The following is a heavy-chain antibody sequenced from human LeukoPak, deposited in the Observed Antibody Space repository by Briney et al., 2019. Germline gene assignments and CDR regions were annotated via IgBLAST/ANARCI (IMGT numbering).Heavy chain of an antibody. J-gene: IGHJ5*02. CDR1: GFTVSSNF. CDR3: ARDLFAVAGNWFDP. Sequence: GGSLRLSCAASGFTVSSNFMSWVRQAPGKGLEWVSVIYSGGSTYYADSVKGRFTISRDNAKNSLYLQMNSLRAEDTAVYYCARDLFAVAGNWFDPWGQGTLVTVSS. D-gene: IGHD6-19*01. CDR2: IYSGGST. V-gene: IGHV3-66*01.